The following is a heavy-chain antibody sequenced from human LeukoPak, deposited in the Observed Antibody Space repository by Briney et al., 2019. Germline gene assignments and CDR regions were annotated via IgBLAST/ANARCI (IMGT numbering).Heavy chain of an antibody. CDR3: ARGSRRDGYRY. J-gene: IGHJ4*02. V-gene: IGHV4-59*01. D-gene: IGHD5-24*01. Sequence: SETLSLTCTVSGGSLSTYYWSWIRQPPGKGLEWIGYIHNNGSTHYTFSLKSRVTISVDTSKNQFSLKLSSVTAADTAVYYCARGSRRDGYRYWGQGTLVTVSS. CDR2: IHNNGST. CDR1: GGSLSTYY.